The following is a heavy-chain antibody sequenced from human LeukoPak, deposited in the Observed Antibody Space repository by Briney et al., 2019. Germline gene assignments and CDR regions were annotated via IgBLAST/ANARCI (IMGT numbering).Heavy chain of an antibody. V-gene: IGHV4-61*02. J-gene: IGHJ4*02. CDR1: GGSISSGSYY. CDR3: ARGSALGYCGGDCYPDY. D-gene: IGHD2-21*02. CDR2: IYTSGST. Sequence: SETLSLTCTVSGGSISSGSYYWSWIRQPAGKGLEWIGRIYTSGSTNYNPSLKSRVTMSVGTSKNQFSLKLSSVTAADTAVYYCARGSALGYCGGDCYPDYWGQGTLVTVSS.